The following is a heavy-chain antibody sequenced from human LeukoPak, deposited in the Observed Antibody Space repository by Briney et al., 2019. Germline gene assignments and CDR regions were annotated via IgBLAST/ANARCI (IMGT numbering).Heavy chain of an antibody. CDR2: ISGSGGST. V-gene: IGHV3-23*01. CDR3: AKDRTYYYDSSGYPDY. D-gene: IGHD3-22*01. J-gene: IGHJ4*02. Sequence: GGSLRLSCAASGFTFSSYAMSWVRQAPGKGLEWVSAISGSGGSTYYADSVKGRFTISRDKSKNTVYLQMNSLRAEDTAVYYCAKDRTYYYDSSGYPDYWGQGTLVTVSS. CDR1: GFTFSSYA.